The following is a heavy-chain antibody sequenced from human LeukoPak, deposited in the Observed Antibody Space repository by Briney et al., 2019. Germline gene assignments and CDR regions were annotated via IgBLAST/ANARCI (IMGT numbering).Heavy chain of an antibody. D-gene: IGHD2-2*01. CDR1: GYTFTSYA. Sequence: ASVKVSCKASGYTFTSYAMNWVRQAPGQGLEWMGWINTNAGNPTYAQGFTGRFVFSLDTSVSTAYLQICSLKAEDTAVYYCARGSRVVPAAMPGRNYYGMDVWGKGTTVIVSS. J-gene: IGHJ6*04. CDR3: ARGSRVVPAAMPGRNYYGMDV. V-gene: IGHV7-4-1*01. CDR2: INTNAGNP.